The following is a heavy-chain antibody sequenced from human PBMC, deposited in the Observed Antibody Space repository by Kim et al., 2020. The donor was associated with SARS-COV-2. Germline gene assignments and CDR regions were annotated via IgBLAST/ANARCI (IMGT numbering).Heavy chain of an antibody. J-gene: IGHJ4*02. CDR2: ISWNSGSI. CDR1: GFTFDDYA. CDR3: AKDISYYDILTGYPDY. V-gene: IGHV3-9*01. Sequence: GGSLRLSCAASGFTFDDYAMHWVRQAPGKGLEWVSGISWNSGSIGYADSVKGRFTISRDNAKNSLYLQMNSLRAEDTALYYCAKDISYYDILTGYPDYWGQGTLVTVSS. D-gene: IGHD3-9*01.